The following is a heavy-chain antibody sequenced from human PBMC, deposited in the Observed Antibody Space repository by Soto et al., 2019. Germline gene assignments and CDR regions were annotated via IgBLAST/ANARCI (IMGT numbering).Heavy chain of an antibody. Sequence: LSLTCAVYGGSFSGYYWSWIRQPPGKGLEWIGEINHSGSTNYNPSLKSRVTISVDTSKNQFSLKLSSVTAADTAVYYCARAGARTVVPAREPSTNIDPWGQGTLVTVSS. CDR3: ARAGARTVVPAREPSTNIDP. CDR1: GGSFSGYY. V-gene: IGHV4-34*01. J-gene: IGHJ5*02. D-gene: IGHD2-2*01. CDR2: INHSGST.